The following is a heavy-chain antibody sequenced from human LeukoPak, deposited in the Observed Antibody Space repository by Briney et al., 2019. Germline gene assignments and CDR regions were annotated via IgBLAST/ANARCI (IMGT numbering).Heavy chain of an antibody. V-gene: IGHV1-18*01. D-gene: IGHD2-2*01. J-gene: IGHJ3*02. CDR3: AIDYCSSTSCYADAFDI. Sequence: APVKVSCKASGYTFTSYGISWVRQSPGQGLEWRGWISAYNGNTNYAKKLQGRVTMTTDTSTSTAYMELRSLRSDDTAVYYCAIDYCSSTSCYADAFDIWGQGTMVTVSS. CDR1: GYTFTSYG. CDR2: ISAYNGNT.